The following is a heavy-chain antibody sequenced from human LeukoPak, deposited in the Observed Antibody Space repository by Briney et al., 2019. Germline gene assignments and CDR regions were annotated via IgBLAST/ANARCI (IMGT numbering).Heavy chain of an antibody. CDR2: IFQSGST. V-gene: IGHV4-4*02. J-gene: IGHJ4*02. Sequence: PSGTLSLTCAVSGDSISSSNWWNWVRQSPGKGLEWIGEIFQSGSTSYNPSLKSRVTISLDKSKNQFSLKLNSVTAADTAIYYCARNAGYSDLNYWGQGVLVTVSS. D-gene: IGHD3-22*01. CDR1: GDSISSSNW. CDR3: ARNAGYSDLNY.